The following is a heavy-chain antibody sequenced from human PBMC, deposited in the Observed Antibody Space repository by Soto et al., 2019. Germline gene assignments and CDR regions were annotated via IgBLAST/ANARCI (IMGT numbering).Heavy chain of an antibody. CDR1: GYSISSGYY. D-gene: IGHD1-26*01. CDR3: ARQSGCYSVDP. V-gene: IGHV4-38-2*01. CDR2: IYHSGST. J-gene: IGHJ5*02. Sequence: PSETLSLTCAVSGYSISSGYYWGWIRQPPGKGLEWIGSIYHSGSTYYNPSLKSRVTISVDTSKNQFSLKLSSVTAADTAVYYCARQSGCYSVDPWGQGTLVSDSS.